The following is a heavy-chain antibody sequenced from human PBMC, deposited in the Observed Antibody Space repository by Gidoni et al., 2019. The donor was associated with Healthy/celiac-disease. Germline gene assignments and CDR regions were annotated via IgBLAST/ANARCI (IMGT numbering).Heavy chain of an antibody. CDR1: GFTFSNAW. Sequence: GFTFSNAWMSWVHQAPGKGLEWVGRIKSKTDGGTTDYAAPVKGRFTISRDDSKNTLYLQMNSLKTEDTAVYYCTTLTPGYYYYVDVWGKGTTVTVSS. CDR2: IKSKTDGGTT. J-gene: IGHJ6*03. CDR3: TTLTPGYYYYVDV. V-gene: IGHV3-15*01.